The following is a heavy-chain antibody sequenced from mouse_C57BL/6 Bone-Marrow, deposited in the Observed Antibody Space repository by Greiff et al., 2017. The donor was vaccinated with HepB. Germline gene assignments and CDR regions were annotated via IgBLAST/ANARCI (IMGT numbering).Heavy chain of an antibody. J-gene: IGHJ2*01. Sequence: DVKLVESGGGLVKPGGSLKLSCAASGFTFSSYAMSWVRQTPEKRLEWVATISDGGSYTYYPDNVKGRFTISRDNAKNNLYLQMSHLKSEDKAMYYCARGVVDDYWGQGTTLTVSS. CDR3: ARGVVDDY. CDR2: ISDGGSYT. V-gene: IGHV5-4*03. CDR1: GFTFSSYA. D-gene: IGHD1-1*01.